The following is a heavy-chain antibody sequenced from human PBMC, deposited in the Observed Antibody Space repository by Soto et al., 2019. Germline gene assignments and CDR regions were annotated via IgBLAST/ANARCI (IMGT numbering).Heavy chain of an antibody. D-gene: IGHD3-10*01. CDR3: ARDGDTVYYYGSGSYSAQYGMDV. J-gene: IGHJ6*02. Sequence: QVQLVESGGGVVQPGRSLRLSCAASGFTFSSYAMHWVRQAPGKGLEWVAVISYDGSNKYYADSVKGRFTISRDNSKNTLYLQMNSLRAEDTAVYYCARDGDTVYYYGSGSYSAQYGMDVWGQGTTVTVSS. CDR2: ISYDGSNK. CDR1: GFTFSSYA. V-gene: IGHV3-30-3*01.